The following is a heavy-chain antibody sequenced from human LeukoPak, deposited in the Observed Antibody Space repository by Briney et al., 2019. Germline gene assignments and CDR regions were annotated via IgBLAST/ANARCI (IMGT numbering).Heavy chain of an antibody. J-gene: IGHJ4*02. Sequence: SETLSLTCAVYGGSFSGYYWSWIRQPPGKGLEWIGEINHSGSTNYNPSLKSRVTISVDRSKNQFSLKLSSVTAADTAVYYCAGGSYNSSDHRWYFDYWGQGTLVTVSS. V-gene: IGHV4-34*01. CDR2: INHSGST. CDR3: AGGSYNSSDHRWYFDY. D-gene: IGHD6-6*01. CDR1: GGSFSGYY.